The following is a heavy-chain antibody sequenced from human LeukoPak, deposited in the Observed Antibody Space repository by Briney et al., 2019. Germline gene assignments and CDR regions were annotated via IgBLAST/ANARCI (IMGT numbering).Heavy chain of an antibody. CDR1: GGSFSGYY. CDR3: ARQVSYYYDSSGYTFGWFDP. CDR2: INHSGST. J-gene: IGHJ5*02. D-gene: IGHD3-22*01. Sequence: PSETLSLTCAVYGGSFSGYYWSWIRQPPGKGLEWVGEINHSGSTNYNPSLKSRVTISVDTSKNQFSLKLSSVTAADTAVYYCARQVSYYYDSSGYTFGWFDPWGQGTLVTVSS. V-gene: IGHV4-34*01.